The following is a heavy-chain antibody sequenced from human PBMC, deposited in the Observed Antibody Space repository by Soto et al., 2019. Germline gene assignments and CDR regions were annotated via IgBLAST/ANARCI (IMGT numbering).Heavy chain of an antibody. CDR3: VKDLYGSWFDP. Sequence: HPGGSLRLSCAASGFTFSSYAMSWVRQAPGKGLEWVSAISGSGVSTHYADSVKGRFTISRDNSKNTLYLQMNSLRAEDTAVYYCVKDLYGSWFDPWGQGTLVTVSS. D-gene: IGHD3-10*01. CDR2: ISGSGVST. J-gene: IGHJ5*02. V-gene: IGHV3-23*01. CDR1: GFTFSSYA.